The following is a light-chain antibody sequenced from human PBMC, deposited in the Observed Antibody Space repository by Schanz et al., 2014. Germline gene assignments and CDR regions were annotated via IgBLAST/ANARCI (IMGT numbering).Light chain of an antibody. V-gene: IGKV3-15*01. CDR2: GAS. CDR3: QQYYSNPFT. J-gene: IGKJ3*01. Sequence: EIVMTQSPATLSVSPGERATLSCRASQSVSSNLAWYQQKPGQAPRLLIYGASTRATGIPARFSGSGSGTEFTLTISSLQAEDVAVYYCQQYYSNPFTFGPGTKVDIK. CDR1: QSVSSN.